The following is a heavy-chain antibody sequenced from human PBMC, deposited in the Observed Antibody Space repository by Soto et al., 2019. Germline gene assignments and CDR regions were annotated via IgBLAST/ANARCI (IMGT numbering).Heavy chain of an antibody. CDR1: GGTFSSYA. CDR3: ARMLWPQWELGGYYFDY. CDR2: IIPIFGTA. J-gene: IGHJ4*02. D-gene: IGHD1-26*01. V-gene: IGHV1-69*01. Sequence: QVQLVQSGAEVKKPWSSVKVSCKASGGTFSSYAISWVRQAPGQGLEWMGGIIPIFGTANYAQKFQGRVTITADESTSTAYMELSSLSSEDTAVYYCARMLWPQWELGGYYFDYWGQGTLVTVSS.